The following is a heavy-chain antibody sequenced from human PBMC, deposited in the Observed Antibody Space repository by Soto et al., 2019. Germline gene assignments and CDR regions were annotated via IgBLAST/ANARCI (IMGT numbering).Heavy chain of an antibody. D-gene: IGHD1-26*01. CDR2: ISAYNGNT. J-gene: IGHJ4*02. Sequence: ASVKVSCKASGGTFSSYTISWVRQAPGQGLEWMGWISAYNGNTNYAQKLQGRVTMTTDTSTSTAYMELRSLRSDDTAVYYCARDRWSYALDYWGQGTLVTVSS. CDR3: ARDRWSYALDY. CDR1: GGTFSSYT. V-gene: IGHV1-18*01.